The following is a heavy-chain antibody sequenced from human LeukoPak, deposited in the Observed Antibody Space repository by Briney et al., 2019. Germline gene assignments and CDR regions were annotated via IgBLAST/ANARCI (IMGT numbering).Heavy chain of an antibody. D-gene: IGHD1-26*01. V-gene: IGHV3-74*01. CDR1: GFTFSTYW. Sequence: GGSLRLSCAASGFTFSTYWMYWVRQAPGKGLVWVSRINTDGRNTGYADSVKGRFTISRDNVKNTLYLQMTILTAEDTAVYYCARVGKSGSYYYFDYWGQGTLVTVSS. J-gene: IGHJ4*02. CDR2: INTDGRNT. CDR3: ARVGKSGSYYYFDY.